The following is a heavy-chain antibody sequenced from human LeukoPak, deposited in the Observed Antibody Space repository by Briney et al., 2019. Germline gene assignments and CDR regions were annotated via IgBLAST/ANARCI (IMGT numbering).Heavy chain of an antibody. CDR2: IYYSGST. V-gene: IGHV4-39*01. D-gene: IGHD5/OR15-5a*01. CDR3: ARQSRIRKGSRGNNWFDP. J-gene: IGHJ5*02. Sequence: WIRQPPGKGLEWIGSIYYSGSTYYNPSLKSRVTISVDTSKNQFSLKLSSVTAADTAVYYCARQSRIRKGSRGNNWFDPWGQGTLVTVSS.